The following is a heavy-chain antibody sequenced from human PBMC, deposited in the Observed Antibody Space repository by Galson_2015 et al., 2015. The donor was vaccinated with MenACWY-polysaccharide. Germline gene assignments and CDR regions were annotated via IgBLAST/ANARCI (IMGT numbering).Heavy chain of an antibody. CDR3: ARGRRDTAVAAPAAVLLDY. D-gene: IGHD6-19*01. CDR2: MNPNSGDT. CDR1: FTSYD. V-gene: IGHV1-8*01. Sequence: FTSYDINWVRQATGQGLEWMGSMNPNSGDTGYAQEFQGRVTMTRNTSISTAYMELSSLTSEDTAVYYCARGRRDTAVAAPAAVLLDYWGQGTLVTVSS. J-gene: IGHJ4*02.